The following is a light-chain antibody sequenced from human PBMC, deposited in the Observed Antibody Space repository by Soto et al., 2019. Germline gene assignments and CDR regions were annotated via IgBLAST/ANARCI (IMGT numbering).Light chain of an antibody. CDR3: LQDYNYPRT. J-gene: IGKJ1*01. CDR2: DAS. CDR1: QSISAW. V-gene: IGKV1-5*01. Sequence: DIQMTQSPSTLSATAGDRVTITCRASQSISAWLAWYQQKPGKAPKLLIYDASNLESGVPSRFSGSGSGTEFTLTISNLQPDDFATYYCLQDYNYPRTFGQGTKVDIK.